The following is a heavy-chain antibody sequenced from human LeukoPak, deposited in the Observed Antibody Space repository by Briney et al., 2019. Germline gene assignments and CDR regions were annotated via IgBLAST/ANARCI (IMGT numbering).Heavy chain of an antibody. CDR2: ISGSGGST. D-gene: IGHD3-3*01. CDR3: AKGWSGYYPRFDY. CDR1: GFTFSSYA. J-gene: IGHJ4*02. Sequence: GGSLRLACAASGFTFSSYATSWVRQAPGKGLEWVSSISGSGGSTYYADSVKGRFTIARDKSKNTLYRQMNRLGAEDTAVYYCAKGWSGYYPRFDYWGQGTLVSVCS. V-gene: IGHV3-23*01.